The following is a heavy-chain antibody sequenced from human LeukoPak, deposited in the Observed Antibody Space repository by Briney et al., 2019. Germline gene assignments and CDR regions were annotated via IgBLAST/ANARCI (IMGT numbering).Heavy chain of an antibody. CDR1: GGSISSYY. CDR3: ARDLGYGYYFYYYLDV. D-gene: IGHD5-18*01. CDR2: IHASGNT. J-gene: IGHJ6*03. V-gene: IGHV4-4*07. Sequence: PSETLSLTCTVSGGSISSYYLTWIRQPAGRGLEYLGRIHASGNTYYNPSLNSRVAISIDTSKNQFSLKVSSVAAADTAVYYCARDLGYGYYFYYYLDVWGKGTTVTVSS.